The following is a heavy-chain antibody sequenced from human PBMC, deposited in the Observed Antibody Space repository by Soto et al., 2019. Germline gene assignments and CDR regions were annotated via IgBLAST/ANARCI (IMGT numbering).Heavy chain of an antibody. Sequence: PGGSLRLSCAASGFTFSNAWMNWVRQAPGKGLEWVGRIKSKTDGGTTDYAAPVKSRFTISRDDSKNTLYLQMNSLKTENTVVYYCTTDPVTMIVVVPSSGWGQGIMVTVSS. CDR3: TTDPVTMIVVVPSSG. D-gene: IGHD3-22*01. CDR2: IKSKTDGGTT. J-gene: IGHJ4*02. CDR1: GFTFSNAW. V-gene: IGHV3-15*07.